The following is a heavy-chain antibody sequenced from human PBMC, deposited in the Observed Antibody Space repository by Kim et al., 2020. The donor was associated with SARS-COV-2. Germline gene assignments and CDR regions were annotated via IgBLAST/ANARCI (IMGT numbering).Heavy chain of an antibody. CDR3: ARRGSGHGLDV. D-gene: IGHD6-25*01. Sequence: TGYSQKLQDRATLTRDTFASTVYMELSSLMSEDTAVYYCARRGSGHGLDVWGQGTTVTVSS. V-gene: IGHV1-3*01. J-gene: IGHJ6*02. CDR2: T.